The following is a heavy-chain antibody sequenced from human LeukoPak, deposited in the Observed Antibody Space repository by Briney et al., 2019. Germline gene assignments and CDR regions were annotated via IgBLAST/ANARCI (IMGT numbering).Heavy chain of an antibody. CDR1: GFTFRTYA. CDR2: MSSDGSNE. V-gene: IGHV3-30*18. CDR3: AKGLATTPSYRNWFDA. D-gene: IGHD3-9*01. Sequence: TGGSLRLSCGASGFTFRTYAMHWVRQTPDKGLERVAFMSSDGSNENYADSVKGRFTISRDNSKNTLFLRMNNLTPEDTGVYYCAKGLATTPSYRNWFDAWGQGTLVTVSS. J-gene: IGHJ5*02.